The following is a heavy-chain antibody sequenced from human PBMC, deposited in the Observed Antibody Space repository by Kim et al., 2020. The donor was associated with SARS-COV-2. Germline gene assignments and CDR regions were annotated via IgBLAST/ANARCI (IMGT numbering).Heavy chain of an antibody. V-gene: IGHV3-23*01. CDR2: ISRSGDNI. CDR1: GFTFNSYA. Sequence: GGSLRLSCVGSGFTFNSYAMSWVRQAPGKGLEWVSGISRSGDNIHYADSVKGHFTISRDNSKKTLYLQMNSLRAEDTAVYYCAKEAPVDIWSGSVWVTYYTMDVWSQGTTVTVSS. J-gene: IGHJ6*02. D-gene: IGHD3-3*01. CDR3: AKEAPVDIWSGSVWVTYYTMDV.